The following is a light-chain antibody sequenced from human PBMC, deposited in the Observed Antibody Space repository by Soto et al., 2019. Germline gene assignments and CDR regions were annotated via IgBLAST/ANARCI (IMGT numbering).Light chain of an antibody. CDR2: DAS. Sequence: PWERATLSCRASHRVSSYLAWYQQKPGQAPRLLIYDASTRAPGIPARFSGSGSGTELTLTISSLQSDDFAVYHCQQYNNWPPTFGHGTRLEI. J-gene: IGKJ5*01. V-gene: IGKV3-15*01. CDR3: QQYNNWPPT. CDR1: HRVSSY.